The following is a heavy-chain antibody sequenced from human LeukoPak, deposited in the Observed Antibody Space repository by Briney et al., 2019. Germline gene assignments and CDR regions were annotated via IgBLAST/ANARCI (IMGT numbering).Heavy chain of an antibody. CDR1: EGTFNSYG. CDR2: IIPILGIT. J-gene: IGHJ4*02. Sequence: ASVKVSCKASEGTFNSYGISWVRQAPGQGLEWMGRIIPILGITNYAQKFQGRVTITADKSTNTAYMELSSLRSEDTAVFYCARDLRGSSSWYDYWGQGTLVTVSS. V-gene: IGHV1-69*04. D-gene: IGHD6-13*01. CDR3: ARDLRGSSSWYDY.